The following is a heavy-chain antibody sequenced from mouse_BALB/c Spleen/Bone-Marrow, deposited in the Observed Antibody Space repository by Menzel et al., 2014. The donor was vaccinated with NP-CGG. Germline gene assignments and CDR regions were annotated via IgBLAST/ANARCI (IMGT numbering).Heavy chain of an antibody. CDR2: INPSNGVN. CDR3: SRGGNFDVMDY. Sequence: QVQLQQSGAELVKPGASVKLSCKASGYTFTSYYMYWVKQRPGQGLEWIGGINPSNGVNNFNEKFKSKASLTVDKSSXTAYMQLISLTSEDSAVYYCSRGGNFDVMDYWGQGTSVTVSS. J-gene: IGHJ4*01. D-gene: IGHD2-1*01. CDR1: GYTFTSYY. V-gene: IGHV1S81*02.